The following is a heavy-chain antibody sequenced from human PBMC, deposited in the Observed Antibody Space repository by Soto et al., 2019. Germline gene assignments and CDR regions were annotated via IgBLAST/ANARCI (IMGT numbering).Heavy chain of an antibody. CDR1: GFTFSSYA. J-gene: IGHJ6*02. CDR3: ASTYSSSWYRRDYYYYYGMDV. V-gene: IGHV3-23*01. Sequence: VGSLRLSCAASGFTFSSYAMSWVRQAPGKGLEWVSAISGSGGSTYYADSVKGRFTISRDNSKNTLYLQMNSLRAEDTAVYYCASTYSSSWYRRDYYYYYGMDVWGQGTTVTVSS. CDR2: ISGSGGST. D-gene: IGHD6-13*01.